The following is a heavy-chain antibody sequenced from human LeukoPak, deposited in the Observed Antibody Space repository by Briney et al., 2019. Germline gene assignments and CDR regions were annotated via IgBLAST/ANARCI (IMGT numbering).Heavy chain of an antibody. CDR2: ISWDGGST. CDR1: GFTFDDYT. Sequence: PGGSLGLSCAASGFTFDDYTMHWVRQAPGKGLEWVSLISWDGGSTYYADSVKGRFTISRDNSKNSLYLQMNSLRTEDTALYYCAKDFDYYDTGGLGYWGQGTLVTVSS. D-gene: IGHD3-22*01. V-gene: IGHV3-43*01. J-gene: IGHJ4*02. CDR3: AKDFDYYDTGGLGY.